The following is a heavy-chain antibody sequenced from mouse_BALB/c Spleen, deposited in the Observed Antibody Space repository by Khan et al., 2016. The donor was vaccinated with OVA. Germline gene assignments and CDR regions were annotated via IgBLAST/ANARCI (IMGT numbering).Heavy chain of an antibody. CDR3: ARNYYGSTDYDAMDY. D-gene: IGHD1-1*01. V-gene: IGHV1S135*01. Sequence: QLQQSGPELMKPGASVKISCKASGYSFTSYYMHWVKQSHGKSLEWIGYIDPFNGGTSYNQKFKGKATLTVDKSSSTAYMHLSSLTSEDSAVYYCARNYYGSTDYDAMDYWGQGTSVTVSS. CDR2: IDPFNGGT. CDR1: GYSFTSYY. J-gene: IGHJ4*01.